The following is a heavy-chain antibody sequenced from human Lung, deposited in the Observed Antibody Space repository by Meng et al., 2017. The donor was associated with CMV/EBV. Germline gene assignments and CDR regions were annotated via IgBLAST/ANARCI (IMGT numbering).Heavy chain of an antibody. D-gene: IGHD3-22*01. Sequence: GSLRLSCAVSGGSISSTNWWSWVRQPPGKGLEWIGKIYHRGTTNYNPSLKSRVTMSVDKSNNQFSLKLTSVTAADTAVYYCARGYYYYDNSGYPTYCDFWGRGTLVTVSS. CDR3: ARGYYYYDNSGYPTYCDF. V-gene: IGHV4-4*02. CDR1: GGSISSTNW. J-gene: IGHJ2*01. CDR2: IYHRGTT.